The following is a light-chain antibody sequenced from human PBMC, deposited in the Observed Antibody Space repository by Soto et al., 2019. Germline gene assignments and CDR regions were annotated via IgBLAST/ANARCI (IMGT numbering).Light chain of an antibody. CDR1: QSVSSN. V-gene: IGKV3-15*01. Sequence: EIVMTQSPATLSVSPGERATLSCRASQSVSSNLAWYQQKPGQAPRLLIYGASTRATGIPARFSGSGSGTEFTLTISSLQSEDFAVYYCQQYNSWLWTLGPGTKVDI. CDR2: GAS. J-gene: IGKJ3*01. CDR3: QQYNSWLWT.